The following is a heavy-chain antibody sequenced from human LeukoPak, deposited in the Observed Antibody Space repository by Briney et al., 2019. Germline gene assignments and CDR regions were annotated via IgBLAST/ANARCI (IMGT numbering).Heavy chain of an antibody. J-gene: IGHJ4*02. CDR2: IYYSGST. CDR3: ARDNKGSGIPDY. CDR1: GGSISSSNW. V-gene: IGHV4-4*02. Sequence: SETLSLTCAVSGGSISSSNWWSWVRQPPGKGLEWIGSIYYSGSTYYNPSLKSRVTISVDTSKNQFSLKLSSVTAADTAVYYCARDNKGSGIPDYWGQGTLVTVSS. D-gene: IGHD3-10*01.